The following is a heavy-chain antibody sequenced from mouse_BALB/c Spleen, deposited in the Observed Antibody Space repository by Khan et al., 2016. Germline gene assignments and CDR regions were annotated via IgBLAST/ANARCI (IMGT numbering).Heavy chain of an antibody. CDR3: ARQRGDWYFDV. CDR2: ISHSGGA. V-gene: IGHV3-8*02. J-gene: IGHJ1*01. CDR1: GDSITSGY. Sequence: EVQLQESGPSLVKPSQTLSLTCSVTGDSITSGYWNWIRKFPGNKLDYMGYISHSGGAYYNPSLKSRISITRDTSKNQYYLQLYSVATEDTATYYCARQRGDWYFDVWGAVTTITVSS.